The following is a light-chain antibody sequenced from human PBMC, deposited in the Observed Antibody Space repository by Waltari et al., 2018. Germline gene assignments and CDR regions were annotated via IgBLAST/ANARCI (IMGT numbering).Light chain of an antibody. V-gene: IGLV6-57*03. J-gene: IGLJ3*02. CDR1: SGSIASHF. CDR2: EVD. Sequence: NFMLTQPHSVSESPGKTVTISGTRPSGSIASHFLPWYQHPPGSAPKLVIYEVDQRVSGVPHRFSGSIDSSSNSASLTISGLKTEDEADYYCQCYDGSNQGTWVFGGGTKLTVL. CDR3: QCYDGSNQGTWV.